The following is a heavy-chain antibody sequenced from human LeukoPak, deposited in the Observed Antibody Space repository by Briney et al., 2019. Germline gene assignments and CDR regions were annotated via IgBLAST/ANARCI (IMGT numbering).Heavy chain of an antibody. J-gene: IGHJ4*02. D-gene: IGHD4-11*01. CDR1: GFNFSSYW. CDR2: IKQDGREK. CDR3: ARDPASMTTADFFDY. V-gene: IGHV3-7*01. Sequence: GGSLRLSCVASGFNFSSYWMSWVGQARGKGLEWVANIKQDGREKYYVDSVKVRFTISRDNAKNSLYLQMNSLRAEDTAVYYCARDPASMTTADFFDYWGQGTLVTVSS.